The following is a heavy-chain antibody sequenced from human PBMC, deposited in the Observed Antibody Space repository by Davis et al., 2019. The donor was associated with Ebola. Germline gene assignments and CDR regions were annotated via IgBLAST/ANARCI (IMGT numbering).Heavy chain of an antibody. J-gene: IGHJ4*02. CDR2: IRFDGSNK. CDR3: AKSARGWYLDY. V-gene: IGHV3-30*02. Sequence: AGSLTLSCAASEFTFNKYAMHWARHAPGKGLEWVAFIRFDGSNKYYADSVKGRFTISRDNSKNTLYLQMNSLRAEDTAVYYCAKSARGWYLDYWGQGTLVTVSS. CDR1: EFTFNKYA. D-gene: IGHD6-19*01.